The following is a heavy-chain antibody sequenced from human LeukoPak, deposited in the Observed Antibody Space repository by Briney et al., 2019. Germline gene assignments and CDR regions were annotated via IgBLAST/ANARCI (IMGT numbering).Heavy chain of an antibody. V-gene: IGHV5-51*01. CDR3: ARHVTEPLLLSGFYHFDF. J-gene: IGHJ4*02. D-gene: IGHD3-3*01. Sequence: GESLKISCKGSGCSFTSYWTGWVRQMPGKGLEWMGIIYPGDSDTRYSPSFQGQVTISADKSISTTFLHWSSLKASDTAMYYRARHVTEPLLLSGFYHFDFWGQGTPVTVSS. CDR2: IYPGDSDT. CDR1: GCSFTSYW.